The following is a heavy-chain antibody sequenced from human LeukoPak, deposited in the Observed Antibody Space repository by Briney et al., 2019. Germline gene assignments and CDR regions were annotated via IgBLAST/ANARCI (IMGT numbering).Heavy chain of an antibody. V-gene: IGHV6-1*01. CDR2: TYFRSKWYN. D-gene: IGHD2/OR15-2a*01. CDR1: GDSVSTNTVA. Sequence: SQTLSLTCAISGDSVSTNTVAWNWIRRSPSRGLEWLGRTYFRSKWYNDYAVSVKSRITITPDTSKNQFSLHLNSVTAEDTAVYYCARFLRGKRTTIFSSDYWGQGTLVTVSS. J-gene: IGHJ4*02. CDR3: ARFLRGKRTTIFSSDY.